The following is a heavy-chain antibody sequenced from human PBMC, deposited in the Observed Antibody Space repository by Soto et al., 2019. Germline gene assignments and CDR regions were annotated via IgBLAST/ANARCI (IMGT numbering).Heavy chain of an antibody. CDR2: IYYSGST. Sequence: PSETLSLTCTVSGGSISSYYWSWIRQPPGKGLEWIGYIYYSGSTNYNPSLKSRVTISVDTSKNQFSLKLSSVTAADTAVYYCARDVGGSSGWYPIDAFDIWGQGTMVTVSS. CDR1: GGSISSYY. V-gene: IGHV4-59*01. D-gene: IGHD6-19*01. CDR3: ARDVGGSSGWYPIDAFDI. J-gene: IGHJ3*02.